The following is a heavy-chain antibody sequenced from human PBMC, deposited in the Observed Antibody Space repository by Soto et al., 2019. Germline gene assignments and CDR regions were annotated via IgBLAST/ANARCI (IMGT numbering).Heavy chain of an antibody. V-gene: IGHV4-61*01. J-gene: IGHJ6*02. CDR2: IYYSGST. CDR1: GGSVSSGSYH. CDR3: ARDNMRARDGMDV. D-gene: IGHD3-16*01. Sequence: QAQLQESGPGLVKPSETLSLTCTVSGGSVSSGSYHWTWLRQPPGKGLEWIGYIYYSGSTNYNPSLKGRVTISVDTSKNQFSLKLSSVTAADTAVYYCARDNMRARDGMDVWGQGTTVTVSS.